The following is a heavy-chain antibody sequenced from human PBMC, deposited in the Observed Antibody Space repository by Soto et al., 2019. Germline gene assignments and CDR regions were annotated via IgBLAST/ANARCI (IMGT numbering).Heavy chain of an antibody. Sequence: QLQLQESGSGLVRPSQTLSLTCAVSGGSISSGGYSWNWIRQPPGKGLEWIGYIYHSGSTLYNPSFKSRVTISVDKFKKHCSLKLTSVPAADTAVYYCARDQLEGIWFDPWGQGTLVTVSS. J-gene: IGHJ5*02. CDR1: GGSISSGGYS. D-gene: IGHD1-1*01. CDR3: ARDQLEGIWFDP. V-gene: IGHV4-30-2*01. CDR2: IYHSGST.